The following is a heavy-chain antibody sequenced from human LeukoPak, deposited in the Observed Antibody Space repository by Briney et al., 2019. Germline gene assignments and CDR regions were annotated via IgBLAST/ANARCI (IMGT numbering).Heavy chain of an antibody. J-gene: IGHJ4*02. V-gene: IGHV1-24*01. CDR3: ATVFARRALDY. CDR1: GYTLIELS. Sequence: ASVKLSCKVSGYTLIELSMHWVRQAPGKGLEYMGGFDPEDGETIYAQKFQGRVTLTEDTSTDTGYMELSSLRSEDTAVYYCATVFARRALDYWGLGTLVTVSS. D-gene: IGHD3-3*01. CDR2: FDPEDGET.